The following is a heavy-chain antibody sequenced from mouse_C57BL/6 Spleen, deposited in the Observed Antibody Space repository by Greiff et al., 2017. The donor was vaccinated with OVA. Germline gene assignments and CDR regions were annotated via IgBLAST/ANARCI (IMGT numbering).Heavy chain of an antibody. CDR2: IWTGGGT. D-gene: IGHD2-4*01. CDR1: GFSLTSYA. V-gene: IGHV2-9-1*01. Sequence: VQRVESGPGLVAPSQSLSITCTVSGFSLTSYAISWVRQPPGKGLEWLGVIWTGGGTNYNSALKSRLSISKDNSKSQVFLKMNSLQTDDTARYYCARMSYDYDGPYWYFDVWGTGTTVTVSS. CDR3: ARMSYDYDGPYWYFDV. J-gene: IGHJ1*03.